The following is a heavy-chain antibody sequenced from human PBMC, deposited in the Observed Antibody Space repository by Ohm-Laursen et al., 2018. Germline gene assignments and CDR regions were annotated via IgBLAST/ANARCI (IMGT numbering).Heavy chain of an antibody. V-gene: IGHV3-23*01. J-gene: IGHJ4*02. CDR2: ISGSGGST. CDR1: GFTFSSYA. D-gene: IGHD3-22*01. CDR3: AKRGLHYYDSSGYGEGDY. Sequence: SLRLSCSASGFTFSSYAMSWVRQAPGKGLEWVSAISGSGGSTYYADSVKGRFTISRDNSKNTLYLQMNSLRAEDTAVYYCAKRGLHYYDSSGYGEGDYWGQGTLVTVSS.